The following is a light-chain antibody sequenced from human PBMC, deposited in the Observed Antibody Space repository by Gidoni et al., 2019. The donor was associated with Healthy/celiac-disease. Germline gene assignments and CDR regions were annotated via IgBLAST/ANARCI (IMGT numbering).Light chain of an antibody. CDR3: QQYNSYSYS. CDR1: QSISSW. V-gene: IGKV1-5*03. CDR2: KAS. J-gene: IGKJ2*03. Sequence: DIQMTQSPSTLSASVGDRATITCRASQSISSWLAWYQQKPGKAPKLLIYKASSLESGVPSRFSGSRSGTEFTLTISSLQPDDFATYYCQQYNSYSYSFGQGTKLEIK.